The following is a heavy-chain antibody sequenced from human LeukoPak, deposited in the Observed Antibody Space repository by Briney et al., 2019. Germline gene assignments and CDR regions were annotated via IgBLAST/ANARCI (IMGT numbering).Heavy chain of an antibody. CDR3: ARDTYGSGQDH. J-gene: IGHJ4*02. Sequence: PGGSLRLSCAASGFTFSSYWMHWVRQGPGKGLIWVSRINGDGSSTSYADSVEGRFTISRDNAKNTLYLQMNSLRAEDTAVYYCARDTYGSGQDHWGQGTLVTVSS. CDR1: GFTFSSYW. D-gene: IGHD3-10*01. V-gene: IGHV3-74*01. CDR2: INGDGSST.